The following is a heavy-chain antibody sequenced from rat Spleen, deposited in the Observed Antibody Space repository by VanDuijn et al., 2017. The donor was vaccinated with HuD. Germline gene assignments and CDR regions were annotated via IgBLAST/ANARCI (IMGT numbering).Heavy chain of an antibody. D-gene: IGHD1-2*01. CDR1: RFTFSDYY. J-gene: IGHJ4*01. CDR3: ARRGAAIDYYVMDA. Sequence: EVQLVESGGGLVQPGRSLKLSCAASRFTFSDYYMACVRQAPTKGLECVAAIRHDGGSTYYRDPVKVRFTISRDNAKNTQYLQMDSLRSEDTATYYCARRGAAIDYYVMDAWGQGASVTVSS. V-gene: IGHV5-7*01. CDR2: IRHDGGST.